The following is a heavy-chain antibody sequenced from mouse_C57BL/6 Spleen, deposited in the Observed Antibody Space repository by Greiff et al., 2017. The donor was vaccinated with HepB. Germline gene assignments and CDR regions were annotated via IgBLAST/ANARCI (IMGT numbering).Heavy chain of an antibody. CDR3: ARGGETAQAYYAMDY. V-gene: IGHV1-69*01. D-gene: IGHD3-2*02. J-gene: IGHJ4*01. CDR1: GYTFTSYW. CDR2: IDPSDSYT. Sequence: VQLQQPGAELVMPGASVKLSCKASGYTFTSYWMHWVKQRPGQGLEWIGEIDPSDSYTNYNQKSKGKSALTVDKSSSTAYMQLSSLTSEDSAVYYCARGGETAQAYYAMDYWGQGTSVTVSS.